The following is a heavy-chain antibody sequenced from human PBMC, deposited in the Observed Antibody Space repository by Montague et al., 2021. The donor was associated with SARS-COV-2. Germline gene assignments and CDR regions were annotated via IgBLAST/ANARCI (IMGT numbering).Heavy chain of an antibody. D-gene: IGHD6-19*01. Sequence: CAISGDSVCINTVARSWNRQSSSRGLERQGRTYYRSKWYYDYAVSVKSRMTTSPDTSKNQFSLQLSSVTPEDRAVYYCARDPRYSLGWSFDYWGQGTLVTVSS. V-gene: IGHV6-1*01. CDR2: TYYRSKWYY. J-gene: IGHJ4*02. CDR3: ARDPRYSLGWSFDY. CDR1: GDSVCINTVA.